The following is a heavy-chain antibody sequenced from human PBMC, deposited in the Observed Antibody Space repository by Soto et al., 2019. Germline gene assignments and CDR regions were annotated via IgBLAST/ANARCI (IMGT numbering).Heavy chain of an antibody. D-gene: IGHD3-3*01. Sequence: ASVKVSCKASGYTFTSYGISWVRQAPGQGLEWMGWVSAYNGNTNYAQKLQGRVTMTTDTSTSTAYMELRSLRADDTAVYYCATSITIFGVVTDAPYYFDYWGQGTLVTVSS. CDR1: GYTFTSYG. V-gene: IGHV1-18*01. J-gene: IGHJ4*02. CDR3: ATSITIFGVVTDAPYYFDY. CDR2: VSAYNGNT.